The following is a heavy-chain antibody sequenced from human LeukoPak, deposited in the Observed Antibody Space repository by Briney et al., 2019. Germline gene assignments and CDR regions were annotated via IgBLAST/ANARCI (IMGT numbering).Heavy chain of an antibody. Sequence: SQTLSLTCTVSGGSISSGGYYWSWIRQHPGKGLEWIGYIYYSGSTYYNPSLKSRVTISVDTSKNQFSLKLSSVTAADTAVYYCARGALEYSSPYYYYYGIDVWGQGTTVTVSS. CDR1: GGSISSGGYY. CDR2: IYYSGST. D-gene: IGHD6-6*01. CDR3: ARGALEYSSPYYYYYGIDV. V-gene: IGHV4-31*03. J-gene: IGHJ6*02.